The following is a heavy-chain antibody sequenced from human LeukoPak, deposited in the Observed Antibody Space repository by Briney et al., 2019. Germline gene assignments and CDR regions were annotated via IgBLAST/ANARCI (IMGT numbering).Heavy chain of an antibody. V-gene: IGHV3-53*01. CDR1: GFTVSSNY. CDR2: IYSGGST. Sequence: PGGSLRLSCAASGFTVSSNYMSWVRQAPGKGLEWVSVIYSGGSTYYADSVKGRSTISRDNPKNTLYLQMNSLRAEDTAVYYCARGGGDSPFDYWGQGTLVTVSS. D-gene: IGHD2-21*01. J-gene: IGHJ4*02. CDR3: ARGGGDSPFDY.